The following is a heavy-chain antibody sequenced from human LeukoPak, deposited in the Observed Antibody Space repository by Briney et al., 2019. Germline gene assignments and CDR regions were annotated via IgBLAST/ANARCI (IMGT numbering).Heavy chain of an antibody. J-gene: IGHJ2*01. V-gene: IGHV4-59*01. CDR1: GGSISSYY. D-gene: IGHD4-23*01. Sequence: SETLSLTCTVSGGSISSYYWSWIRQPPGKGLEWIGYIYYSGSTNYNPSLKSRVTISVDRSKNQFSLKLSSVTAADTAVYYCARPYGGNSGYFDLWGRGTLVTVSS. CDR3: ARPYGGNSGYFDL. CDR2: IYYSGST.